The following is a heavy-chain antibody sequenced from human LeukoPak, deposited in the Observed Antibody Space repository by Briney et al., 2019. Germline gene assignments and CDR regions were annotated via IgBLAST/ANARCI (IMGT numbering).Heavy chain of an antibody. Sequence: GESLKISSKGSGYSFTSCWIGWVRQMPGKGLEWMGIIYPGDSDTRYSPSFQGQVTISADKSISTAYLQWSSLKASDTAMYYCARANIAVAAPFDYWGQGTLVTVSS. CDR2: IYPGDSDT. CDR1: GYSFTSCW. V-gene: IGHV5-51*01. J-gene: IGHJ4*02. CDR3: ARANIAVAAPFDY. D-gene: IGHD6-19*01.